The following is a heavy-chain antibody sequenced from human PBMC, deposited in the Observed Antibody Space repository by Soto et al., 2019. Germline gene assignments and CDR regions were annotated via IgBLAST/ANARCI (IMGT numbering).Heavy chain of an antibody. J-gene: IGHJ4*02. CDR3: ARLSGSYSVTFDY. V-gene: IGHV4-39*01. CDR1: GGSISSSSYY. D-gene: IGHD1-26*01. Sequence: SKTLSLTCTVSGGSISSSSYYWGWIRQPPGKGLEWIGSIYYSGSTYYNPSLKSRVTIPVDTSKNQFSLKLSSVTAADTAVYYCARLSGSYSVTFDYWGQGTLVTVSS. CDR2: IYYSGST.